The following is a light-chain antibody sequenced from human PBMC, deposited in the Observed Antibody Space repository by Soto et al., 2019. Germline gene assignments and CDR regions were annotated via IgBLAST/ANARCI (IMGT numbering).Light chain of an antibody. CDR1: QSLSSN. V-gene: IGKV3-15*01. CDR2: GAS. CDR3: QHYNDWPPAFT. J-gene: IGKJ3*01. Sequence: EIVMTQSPATLSVSPGERATLSCRASQSLSSNLAWYQQKPGQAPRLLIYGASTRASGIPARFSGSGSGTEFTLTIRSLQSEDFALYDCQHYNDWPPAFTFGPGTKVDL.